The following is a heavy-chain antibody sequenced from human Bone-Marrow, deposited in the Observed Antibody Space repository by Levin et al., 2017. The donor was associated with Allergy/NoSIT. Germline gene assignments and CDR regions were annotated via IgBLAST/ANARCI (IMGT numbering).Heavy chain of an antibody. D-gene: IGHD6-13*01. CDR1: GFTFDDYA. J-gene: IGHJ1*01. Sequence: SCAVSGFTFDDYAMHWVRQGPGKGLEWVAGISWNSGSLEYGDSVKGRFTISRDSAKNSLYLQMKSLRAEDTAVYFCVNDFGSSWFGEGYFQHCGQGTLVTVSS. V-gene: IGHV3-9*01. CDR3: VNDFGSSWFGEGYFQH. CDR2: ISWNSGSL.